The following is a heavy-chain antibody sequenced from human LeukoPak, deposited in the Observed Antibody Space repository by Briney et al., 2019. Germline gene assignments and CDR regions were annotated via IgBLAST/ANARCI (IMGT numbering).Heavy chain of an antibody. Sequence: SSETLSLTCTVSGGSISSYYWSWIRQPAGKGLEWIGRIYTSGSTNYNPSLKSRVTMSVDTSKNQFSLKLSSVTAVDTAVYYCARVNSGYDVYYYYYMDVWGKGTTVTVSS. CDR2: IYTSGST. D-gene: IGHD5-12*01. J-gene: IGHJ6*03. V-gene: IGHV4-4*07. CDR1: GGSISSYY. CDR3: ARVNSGYDVYYYYYMDV.